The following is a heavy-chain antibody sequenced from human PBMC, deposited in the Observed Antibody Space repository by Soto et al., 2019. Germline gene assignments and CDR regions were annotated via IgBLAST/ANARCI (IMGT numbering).Heavy chain of an antibody. V-gene: IGHV4-34*01. CDR2: INHSGST. J-gene: IGHJ6*02. CDR1: GGSFSGYY. CDR3: ARGSESNGMDV. Sequence: SETLSLTCAVYGGSFSGYYWSWIRQPPGKGLEWIGEINHSGSTNYNPSLKSRVTISVDTSKNQFSLKLSSVTAADTAVYYCARGSESNGMDVWGQGTTVTVSS.